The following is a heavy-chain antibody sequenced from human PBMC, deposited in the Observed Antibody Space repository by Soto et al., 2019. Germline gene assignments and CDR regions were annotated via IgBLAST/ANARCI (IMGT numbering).Heavy chain of an antibody. Sequence: GGSLRLSCAASGFTFNRYWIHWVRQVPGKGLGWVSRIDTDGTYASYADSVKGRFTISRDNAKNTVYLQLNSLRAEDTAIYYCSRDTFGPRDYWGQGTLVTVSS. CDR2: IDTDGTYA. J-gene: IGHJ4*02. D-gene: IGHD3-16*01. CDR1: GFTFNRYW. V-gene: IGHV3-74*01. CDR3: SRDTFGPRDY.